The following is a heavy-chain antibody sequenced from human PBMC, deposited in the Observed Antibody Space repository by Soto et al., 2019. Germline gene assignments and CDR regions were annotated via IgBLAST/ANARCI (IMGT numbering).Heavy chain of an antibody. CDR3: ARTYDFWSGYPDFDYYGMDV. D-gene: IGHD3-3*01. J-gene: IGHJ6*02. V-gene: IGHV1-2*02. Sequence: GASVKVSCKASGYTFTGYYMHWVRQAPGQGLEWMGWINPNSGGTNYAQKFQGRVTMTRDTSISTAYMELSRLRSDDTAVYYCARTYDFWSGYPDFDYYGMDVWGQGTTVTVSS. CDR1: GYTFTGYY. CDR2: INPNSGGT.